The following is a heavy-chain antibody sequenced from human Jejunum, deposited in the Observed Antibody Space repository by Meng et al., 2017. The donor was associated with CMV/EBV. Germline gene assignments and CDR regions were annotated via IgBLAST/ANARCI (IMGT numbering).Heavy chain of an antibody. Sequence: GSISRSSYYWGWIRQPPGRGLEWIASIYYSGTTFYSPSLKSRVTISIDTSKNHFSLNLRSVTAADAAVYYCARDSGGYGLDAFDIWGQGTRVTVSS. J-gene: IGHJ3*02. CDR1: GSISRSSYY. V-gene: IGHV4-39*07. CDR3: ARDSGGYGLDAFDI. D-gene: IGHD2-15*01. CDR2: IYYSGTT.